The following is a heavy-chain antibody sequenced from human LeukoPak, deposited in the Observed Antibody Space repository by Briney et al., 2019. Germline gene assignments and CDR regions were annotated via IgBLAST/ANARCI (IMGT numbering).Heavy chain of an antibody. J-gene: IGHJ4*02. V-gene: IGHV4-61*01. D-gene: IGHD6-6*01. Sequence: SETLSLTCTVSGGSVSSGSYYWSWIRQPPGKGLEWIGYIYYSGSTNYNPSLKSRVTISVDTSKNQFSLKLSSVTAADTAVYYCARDVGYSSSSGAFDYWGQGTLVTVSS. CDR1: GGSVSSGSYY. CDR2: IYYSGST. CDR3: ARDVGYSSSSGAFDY.